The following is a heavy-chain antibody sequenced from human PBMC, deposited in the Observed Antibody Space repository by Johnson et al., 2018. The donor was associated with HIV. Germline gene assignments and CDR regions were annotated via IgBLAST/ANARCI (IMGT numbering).Heavy chain of an antibody. CDR3: AKSIAAAGTNAFDI. D-gene: IGHD6-13*01. Sequence: QVQLVESGGGVVQPGRSLRLSCAASGFTFSQFAMHWVRQAPGKGLEWVAIISYDGSNKYYADSVKGRFTISRDNSKNTLYLQMNSLRAEDTAVYYCAKSIAAAGTNAFDIWGQGTMVTVSS. CDR2: ISYDGSNK. J-gene: IGHJ3*02. V-gene: IGHV3-30*18. CDR1: GFTFSQFA.